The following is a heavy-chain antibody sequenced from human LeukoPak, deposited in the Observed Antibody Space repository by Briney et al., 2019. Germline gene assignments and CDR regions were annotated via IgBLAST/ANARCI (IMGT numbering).Heavy chain of an antibody. V-gene: IGHV3-11*01. CDR2: ISSSGSTI. D-gene: IGHD3-22*01. CDR1: GFTFSDYY. J-gene: IGHJ4*02. CDR3: AKDLYDSSGYYLD. Sequence: PGGSLRLSCAASGFTFSDYYMSWIRQAPGKGLEWVSYISSSGSTIYYADSVKGRFTISRDNSKNTLYLQMNSLRAEDTAVYYRAKDLYDSSGYYLDWGQGTLVTVSS.